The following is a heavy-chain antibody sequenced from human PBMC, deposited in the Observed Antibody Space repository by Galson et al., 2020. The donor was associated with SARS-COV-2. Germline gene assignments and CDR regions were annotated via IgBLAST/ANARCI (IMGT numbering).Heavy chain of an antibody. Sequence: SETLSLTCTVSAGSVSSGSYYWSWIRHPPGKGLEWIGYTYYSRSTNYNPSLKSPVTISVDPSTPQFSLKLSSVTAADSAVYYCARGWIAAAGTWSYGMDVWGQGATVTVSS. CDR3: ARGWIAAAGTWSYGMDV. V-gene: IGHV4-61*01. CDR1: AGSVSSGSYY. J-gene: IGHJ6*02. CDR2: TYYSRST. D-gene: IGHD6-13*01.